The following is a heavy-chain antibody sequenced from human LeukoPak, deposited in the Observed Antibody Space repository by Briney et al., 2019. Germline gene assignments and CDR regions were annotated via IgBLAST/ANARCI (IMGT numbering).Heavy chain of an antibody. CDR3: ARGSEDYDSSGYYYDLGDY. D-gene: IGHD3-22*01. J-gene: IGHJ4*02. CDR1: GFTFSSYS. Sequence: GGSLRLSCAASGFTFSSYSMNWVRQAPGKGLEWISYISETGSFMYYADSVKGRFTISRDNAKNSLYLQMSSLRAEDTAVYYCARGSEDYDSSGYYYDLGDYWGQGTLVTVSS. CDR2: ISETGSFM. V-gene: IGHV3-48*01.